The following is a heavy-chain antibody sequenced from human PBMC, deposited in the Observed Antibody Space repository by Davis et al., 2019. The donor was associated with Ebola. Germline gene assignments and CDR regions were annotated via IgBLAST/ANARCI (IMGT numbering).Heavy chain of an antibody. D-gene: IGHD6-19*01. J-gene: IGHJ3*02. Sequence: AASVKVSCKVSGGTFRSYAISWVRQAPGQGLEWMGGIIPIFNSVKYAQKFHGRMTITADESTSTAYMALSSLRSEDTAVYYCARDRVAVAGRGAFDIWGQGTMVTVSS. CDR3: ARDRVAVAGRGAFDI. CDR2: IIPIFNSV. V-gene: IGHV1-69*13. CDR1: GGTFRSYA.